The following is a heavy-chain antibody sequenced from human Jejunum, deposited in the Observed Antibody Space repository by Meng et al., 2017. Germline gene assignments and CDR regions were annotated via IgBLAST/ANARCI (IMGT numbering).Heavy chain of an antibody. J-gene: IGHJ3*02. CDR2: ISNGGGRTI. CDR1: GFIFSSFE. Sequence: SCEVSGFIFSSFEMNWVRQAPGRGLEWVAYISNGGGRTIYYAESVKGRFTISRDNAKNSLYLQMSSLRAEDTAIYYCASEAGNLRAFDIWGQGTMVTVS. CDR3: ASEAGNLRAFDI. V-gene: IGHV3-48*03. D-gene: IGHD6-13*01.